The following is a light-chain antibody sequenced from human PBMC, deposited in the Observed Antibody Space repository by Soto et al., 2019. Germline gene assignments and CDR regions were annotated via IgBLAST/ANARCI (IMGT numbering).Light chain of an antibody. CDR2: TTS. CDR3: LQDYSFPLT. V-gene: IGKV1-6*01. J-gene: IGKJ2*01. CDR1: QGVRND. Sequence: AIQMTQSPSSLSASVGDRVTITCRASQGVRNDLGWYQQKPGKAPKILIYTTSSLQSGVPSRFSGSGSGTDFTLTISSLQPEDFATYYCLQDYSFPLTFGQGTKLEIK.